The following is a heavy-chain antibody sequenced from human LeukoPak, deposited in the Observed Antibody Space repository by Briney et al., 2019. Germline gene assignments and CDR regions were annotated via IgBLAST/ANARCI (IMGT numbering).Heavy chain of an antibody. CDR2: ISAYNGNT. J-gene: IGHJ4*02. D-gene: IGHD6-6*01. CDR1: GYTFTSYG. V-gene: IGHV1-18*01. CDR3: ARITSSSSFDY. Sequence: ASVKVSCKASGYTFTSYGISWVRQAPGQGLEWMGWISAYNGNTNYAQKLQGRVTMTTDTSTSTAYMELSSPRSEDTAVYYCARITSSSSFDYWGQGTLVTVSS.